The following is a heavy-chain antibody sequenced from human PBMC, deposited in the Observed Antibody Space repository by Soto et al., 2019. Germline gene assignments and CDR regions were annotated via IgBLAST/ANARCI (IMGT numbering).Heavy chain of an antibody. Sequence: QVQLVESGGGVGQPGRSLRLSCASAGFPFSSYGMHWVSEAPGKVLEWVAVISYDGSNKYYADSVKGRFTISSDNSACTLYLQMNSLRPEDTALYYCVGGQYYFDYRGQGTLVTVSP. CDR1: GFPFSSYG. D-gene: IGHD3-10*01. CDR3: VGGQYYFDY. CDR2: ISYDGSNK. V-gene: IGHV3-30*03. J-gene: IGHJ4*02.